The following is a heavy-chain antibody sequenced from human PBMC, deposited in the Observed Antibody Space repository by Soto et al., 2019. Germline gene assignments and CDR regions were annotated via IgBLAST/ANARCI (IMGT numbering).Heavy chain of an antibody. V-gene: IGHV4-30-2*01. CDR2: IYHSGST. D-gene: IGHD6-13*01. Sequence: QLQLQESGSGLVKPSQTLSLTCAVSGGSISSGGYSWSWIRQPPGKGLEWIGYIYHSGSTYYNPSLKSRVTISVDRSKNQFSLKLSSVTAADTAVYYCAGGIAAAAYYYGMDVWGQGTTVTVSS. J-gene: IGHJ6*02. CDR1: GGSISSGGYS. CDR3: AGGIAAAAYYYGMDV.